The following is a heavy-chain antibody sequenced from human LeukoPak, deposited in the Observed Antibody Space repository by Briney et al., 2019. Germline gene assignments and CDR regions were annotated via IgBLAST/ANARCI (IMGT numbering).Heavy chain of an antibody. CDR3: ARESLGQLVRQPFGY. CDR2: SNPRGGST. D-gene: IGHD6-6*01. J-gene: IGHJ4*02. Sequence: GASVKVSCKASGDTFTSHYIHWVRQAPGQGLEWMGISNPRGGSTSHAQKFQGRVTMTTDTSTSTVYMELSSLRAEDTAVYYCARESLGQLVRQPFGYWGQGTLVTVSS. V-gene: IGHV1-46*01. CDR1: GDTFTSHY.